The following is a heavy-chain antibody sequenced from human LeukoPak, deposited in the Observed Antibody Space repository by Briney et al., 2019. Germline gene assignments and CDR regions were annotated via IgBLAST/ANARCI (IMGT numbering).Heavy chain of an antibody. V-gene: IGHV3-7*01. CDR3: ARIRRTTRPPLVSTTRRPPDAFDI. Sequence: GGSLRLSCAASGFTFSSYWMSWVRQAPGKGLEWVANIKQDGSEKYYVDSVKGRFTISRDNAKNSLYLQMNSLRAEDTAGYYWARIRRTTRPPLVSTTRRPPDAFDIWGQGTMVTVSS. CDR1: GFTFSSYW. D-gene: IGHD4-17*01. J-gene: IGHJ3*02. CDR2: IKQDGSEK.